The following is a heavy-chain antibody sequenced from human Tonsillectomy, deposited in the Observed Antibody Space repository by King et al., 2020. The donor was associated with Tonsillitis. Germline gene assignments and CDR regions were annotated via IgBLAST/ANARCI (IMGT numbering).Heavy chain of an antibody. D-gene: IGHD2-21*02. CDR2: ISGSGGST. CDR1: GFTFSSYA. J-gene: IGHJ4*02. CDR3: AKDYCGGDCYSQYYFDY. V-gene: IGHV3-23*04. Sequence: VQLVESGGGLVQPGGSLRLSCAASGFTFSSYAMSWVRQAPGKGLEWVSAISGSGGSTYYADSVKGRFTISRDNSKNTLYLQMNSLRAEETAVYYCAKDYCGGDCYSQYYFDYWGQGTLVTVSS.